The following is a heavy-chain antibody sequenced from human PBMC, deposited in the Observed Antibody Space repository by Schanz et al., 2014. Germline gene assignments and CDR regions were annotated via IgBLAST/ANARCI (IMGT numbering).Heavy chain of an antibody. V-gene: IGHV3-11*01. CDR3: AKDAENTAMITDYFDY. CDR1: GFPFSDYF. Sequence: QVQLVDSGGGLVKPGGSLRLSCTASGFPFSDYFMAWIRQPPGRGLEWVSYISGSSRTIYYADSVKGRFTISRDNTKNSLFLQLNSLRADDTAVYYCAKDAENTAMITDYFDYWGQGTLVTVSS. J-gene: IGHJ4*02. CDR2: ISGSSRTI. D-gene: IGHD5-18*01.